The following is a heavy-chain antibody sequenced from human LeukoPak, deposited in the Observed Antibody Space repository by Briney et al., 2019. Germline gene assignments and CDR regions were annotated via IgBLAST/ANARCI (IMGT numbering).Heavy chain of an antibody. CDR2: IKQDGSEK. V-gene: IGHV3-7*01. CDR3: ARDFRPHTTTVATFDY. CDR1: GFTFSSYW. D-gene: IGHD4-17*01. Sequence: GGSLRLSCAASGFTFSSYWMSWVRQAPGKGLEWVANIKQDGSEKYYVDSVKGRFTISRDNAKNSLYLQMNSLRAEDTAVYYCARDFRPHTTTVATFDYWGQGTLVTVSS. J-gene: IGHJ4*02.